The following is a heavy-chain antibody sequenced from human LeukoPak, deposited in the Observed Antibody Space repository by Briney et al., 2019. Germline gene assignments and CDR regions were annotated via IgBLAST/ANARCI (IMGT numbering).Heavy chain of an antibody. J-gene: IGHJ4*01. CDR2: IGISSGNT. CDR1: GFNFIDYS. CDR3: ARDHRYAFDN. D-gene: IGHD5-12*01. Sequence: HSGGSLRLSCAASGFNFIDYSMSWVREAPGKGLEWISYIGISSGNTKYADSVKGRFTISRDKARNSLYLQMNSLRVEDTAVYYCARDHRYAFDNWGHGTLVTVSS. V-gene: IGHV3-48*01.